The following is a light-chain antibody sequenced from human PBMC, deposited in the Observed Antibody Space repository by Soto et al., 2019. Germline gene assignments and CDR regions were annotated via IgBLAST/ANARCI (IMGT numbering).Light chain of an antibody. J-gene: IGLJ1*01. CDR1: SSDVGGYNY. CDR2: VVS. CDR3: SSYSSGGTFV. Sequence: QSVLTQPASVSGSPGQSIAISCTGTSSDVGGYNYVSWHQQHPRKAPKVLISVVSNRPSGVSNRFSGSKSGNTASLTISGLQAEDEADYYCSSYSSGGTFVFGSGTKVTVL. V-gene: IGLV2-14*01.